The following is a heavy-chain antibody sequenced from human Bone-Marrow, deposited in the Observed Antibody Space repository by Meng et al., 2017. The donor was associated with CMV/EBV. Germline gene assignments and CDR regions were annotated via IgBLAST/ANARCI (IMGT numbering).Heavy chain of an antibody. D-gene: IGHD2-2*01. J-gene: IGHJ4*02. CDR2: ISAYNGNT. V-gene: IGHV1-18*01. CDR3: ARGDIVVIPAAYDY. CDR1: GSSFTSHG. Sequence: AGSSFTSHGISWVRQAPGQGLEWMGWISAYNGNTNYAQKVQGRVTMTTDTSTSTAYMELRSLRSDDTAVYYCARGDIVVIPAAYDYWGQGTLVTVSS.